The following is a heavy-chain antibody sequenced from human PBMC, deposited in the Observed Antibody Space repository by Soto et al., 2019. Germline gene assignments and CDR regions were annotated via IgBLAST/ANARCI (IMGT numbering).Heavy chain of an antibody. Sequence: GGSLRLSCAASGFTFSSYGMHWVRQAPGKGLEWVAVIWYDGSNKYYADSVKGRFTISRDNSKNTLYLQMNSLRAEDTAVYYCARVSYGDGDYFDYWGQGTLVTVS. D-gene: IGHD4-17*01. CDR3: ARVSYGDGDYFDY. CDR1: GFTFSSYG. V-gene: IGHV3-33*01. CDR2: IWYDGSNK. J-gene: IGHJ4*02.